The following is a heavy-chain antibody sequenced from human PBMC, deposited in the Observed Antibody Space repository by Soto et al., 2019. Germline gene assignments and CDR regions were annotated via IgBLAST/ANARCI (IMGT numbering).Heavy chain of an antibody. CDR1: GFTFSDYY. CDR3: ARDRRDFWSGYPPYYSMDV. V-gene: IGHV3-11*01. Sequence: GGSLRLSCAASGFTFSDYYMIWIRQAPGKGLEWVSYISSSGSTIYYADSVKGRFTISRDNAKNSLYLQMNSLRAEDTAVYYCARDRRDFWSGYPPYYSMDVWGQGTTVTVSS. CDR2: ISSSGSTI. J-gene: IGHJ6*02. D-gene: IGHD3-3*01.